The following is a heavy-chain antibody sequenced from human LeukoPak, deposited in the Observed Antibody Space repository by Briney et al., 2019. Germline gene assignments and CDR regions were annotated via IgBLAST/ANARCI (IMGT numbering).Heavy chain of an antibody. CDR3: ARGGYSYGYEGYYYYGMDV. J-gene: IGHJ6*02. CDR1: GGTFSSYA. D-gene: IGHD5-18*01. V-gene: IGHV1-69*04. Sequence: ASVKVSCKASGGTFSSYAISWVRQAPGQGLEWMGRIIPILGIANYAQKFQGRVTITADKSTSTAYMELSSLRSEDTAVYYCARGGYSYGYEGYYYYGMDVWGQGTTVTVSS. CDR2: IIPILGIA.